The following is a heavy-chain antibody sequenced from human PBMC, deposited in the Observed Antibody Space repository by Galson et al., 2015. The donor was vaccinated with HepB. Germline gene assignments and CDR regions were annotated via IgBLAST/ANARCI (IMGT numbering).Heavy chain of an antibody. CDR1: EFTFGSYA. D-gene: IGHD2-2*01. J-gene: IGHJ6*02. V-gene: IGHV3-23*01. CDR3: AKDVVPAGHRGMDV. CDR2: ISGSGGST. Sequence: SLRLSCAASEFTFGSYAMSWVRQAPGKGLEWVSAISGSGGSTYYADSVKGRFTISRDNSKSTLYLQMNSLRAEDTAVYYCAKDVVPAGHRGMDVWGQGTTVTVSS.